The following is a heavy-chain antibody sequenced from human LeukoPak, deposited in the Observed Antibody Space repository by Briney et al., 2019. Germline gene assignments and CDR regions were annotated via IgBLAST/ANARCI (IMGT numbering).Heavy chain of an antibody. CDR1: GYRFSDYY. Sequence: ASVKVSCKASGYRFSDYYMHWVRQAPGQGLEWMGWVNSNSGGTHYAQNFEGRVTMTRDTSISTAYMELSRLKIDDTALYYCARGYCSGGSCYHFDSWGRGTLVTVSS. V-gene: IGHV1-2*02. CDR3: ARGYCSGGSCYHFDS. CDR2: VNSNSGGT. J-gene: IGHJ4*02. D-gene: IGHD2-15*01.